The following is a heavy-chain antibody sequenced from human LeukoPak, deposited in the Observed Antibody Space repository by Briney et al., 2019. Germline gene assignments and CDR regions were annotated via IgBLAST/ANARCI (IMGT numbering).Heavy chain of an antibody. CDR1: GYTFTSYS. Sequence: GASVKVSCKASGYTFTSYSISWVRLASGQGPEWMGWISADNITTNYAQKFQGRVTMTTDTSTTTAYMELRSLRFDDTAVYYCARVDAYHLLDLWGQGTLVTVSA. CDR2: ISADNITT. V-gene: IGHV1-18*01. J-gene: IGHJ4*02. D-gene: IGHD1-14*01. CDR3: ARVDAYHLLDL.